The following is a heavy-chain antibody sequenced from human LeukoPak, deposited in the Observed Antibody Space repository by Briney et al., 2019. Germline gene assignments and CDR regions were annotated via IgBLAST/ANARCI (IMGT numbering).Heavy chain of an antibody. V-gene: IGHV3-74*01. CDR3: AMDINGDLFHV. CDR1: XFSYSRYL. Sequence: PGGSLRLSCAGSXFSYSRYLMHWVRQPPEKGLEWVFSIKSDGSATAYADSVKGRFSMSRDSAKYTASLHMNSLRVEDTAMYYCAMDINGDLFHVWGQGTPVTVSS. J-gene: IGHJ4*02. CDR2: IKSDGSAT. D-gene: IGHD2-2*03.